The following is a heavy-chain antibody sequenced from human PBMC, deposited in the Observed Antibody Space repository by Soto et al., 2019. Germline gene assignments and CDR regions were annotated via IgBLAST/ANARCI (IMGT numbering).Heavy chain of an antibody. D-gene: IGHD3-10*01. Sequence: PGGSLRLSCAASGFTFSSYSMNWVRQAPGKGLEWVSYISSSTSTISYADSVRGRFTISRDNAKNSLYLQMNSLRVEDTAVYYCARKGAYYGSGSYPDAFGIWGQGTMVTVSS. J-gene: IGHJ3*02. CDR3: ARKGAYYGSGSYPDAFGI. V-gene: IGHV3-48*01. CDR1: GFTFSSYS. CDR2: ISSSTSTI.